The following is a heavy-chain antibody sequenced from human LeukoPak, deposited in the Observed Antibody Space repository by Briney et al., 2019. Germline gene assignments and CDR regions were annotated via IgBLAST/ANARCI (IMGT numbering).Heavy chain of an antibody. V-gene: IGHV3-30-3*01. Sequence: GGSLRLSCAASGFTFSKYGIHWVRQAPGKGLEWVAYISSDGSRQYYADSVKGRFTISRDNSQSTLYLRMNSLRAEDSAVYYCARDLSGRYSVDYWGQGTLVTVS. CDR3: ARDLSGRYSVDY. J-gene: IGHJ4*02. CDR2: ISSDGSRQ. D-gene: IGHD1-26*01. CDR1: GFTFSKYG.